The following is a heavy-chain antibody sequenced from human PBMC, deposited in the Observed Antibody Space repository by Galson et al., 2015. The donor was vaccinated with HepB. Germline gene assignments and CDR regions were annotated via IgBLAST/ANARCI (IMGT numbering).Heavy chain of an antibody. Sequence: SLRLSCAASGFTFSDYYMSWLRQAPGKGLEWVSYITSSSFYTTYAGSVKGRFTISRDNAKNSLSLQMNSLRAEDTAVYYCARFSYINGWYYFDYWGQGTLVTVSS. J-gene: IGHJ4*02. CDR2: ITSSSFYT. CDR1: GFTFSDYY. CDR3: ARFSYINGWYYFDY. D-gene: IGHD6-19*01. V-gene: IGHV3-11*06.